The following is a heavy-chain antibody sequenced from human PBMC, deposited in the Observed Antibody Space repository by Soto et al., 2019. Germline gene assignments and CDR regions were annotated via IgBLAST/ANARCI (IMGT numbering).Heavy chain of an antibody. Sequence: ASVKVSCKASGYTFTSYGISWVRQAPGQGLEWMAWINPYNGNTKYAEKFLGRVTVTTDTSTATAYMEVRSLTCDDTPVFSCARVGVGLAPPRVWHYRGQGTPVTVS. CDR2: INPYNGNT. D-gene: IGHD3-16*01. J-gene: IGHJ4*02. V-gene: IGHV1-18*01. CDR3: ARVGVGLAPPRVWHY. CDR1: GYTFTSYG.